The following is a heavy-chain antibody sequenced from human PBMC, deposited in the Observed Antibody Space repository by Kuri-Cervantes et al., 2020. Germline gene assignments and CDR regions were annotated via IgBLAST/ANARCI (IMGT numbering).Heavy chain of an antibody. CDR3: ARGEGYCSGGSCYSGRLDYYYMDV. J-gene: IGHJ6*03. D-gene: IGHD2-15*01. CDR2: LYYSGST. Sequence: SETLSLTCTVSGGSITSSSYYWGWIRQPPGKGLEWIGSLYYSGSTYYNSSLKSRLTISVDTSKNQFSLKLSSVTAADTAVYYCARGEGYCSGGSCYSGRLDYYYMDVWGKGTTVTVSS. CDR1: GGSITSSSYY. V-gene: IGHV4-39*01.